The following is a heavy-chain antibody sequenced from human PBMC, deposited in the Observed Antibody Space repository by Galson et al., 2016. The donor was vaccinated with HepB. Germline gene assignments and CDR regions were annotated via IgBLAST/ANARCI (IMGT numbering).Heavy chain of an antibody. D-gene: IGHD5-24*01. CDR1: GFTFSDYF. CDR3: ARGRGKSGFDL. CDR2: IDPTGASI. J-gene: IGHJ5*02. Sequence: SLRLSCAASGFTFSDYFLTWIRQAPGKGLEWISFIDPTGASIYYADSVKGRFIISRDKAKNSLHLHMSGLRGEDTAIYYCARGRGKSGFDLWGLGTQVTVSS. V-gene: IGHV3-11*01.